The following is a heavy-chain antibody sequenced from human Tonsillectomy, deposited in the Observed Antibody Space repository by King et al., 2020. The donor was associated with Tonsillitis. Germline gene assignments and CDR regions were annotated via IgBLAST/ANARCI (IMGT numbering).Heavy chain of an antibody. Sequence: QLQQSGSGLVKPSQTLSLTCAVSGASISSDAFSWSWIRQSPGKGLEWIGYIYYAENTDYNPSLKSRVSISVDRSKNQFSPKLSSVTAADTAVYYCAKSSAEGYDAFDIWGQGTMVIVSS. CDR1: GASISSDAFS. CDR3: AKSSAEGYDAFDI. D-gene: IGHD3-22*01. CDR2: IYYAENT. V-gene: IGHV4-30-2*06. J-gene: IGHJ3*02.